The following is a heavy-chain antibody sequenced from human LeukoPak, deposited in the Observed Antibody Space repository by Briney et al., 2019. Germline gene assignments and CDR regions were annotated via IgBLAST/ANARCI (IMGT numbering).Heavy chain of an antibody. CDR1: GGSFSGYY. CDR3: ARGRGYYSYFDY. Sequence: SETLSLTCAVSGGSFSGYYWSWIRQPPGKGLEWIGEINHSGSTNYNPSLKSRVTISVDTSKNQFSLKLSSVTAADTAVYYCARGRGYYSYFDYWGQGTLVTVSS. J-gene: IGHJ4*02. CDR2: INHSGST. D-gene: IGHD3-22*01. V-gene: IGHV4-34*01.